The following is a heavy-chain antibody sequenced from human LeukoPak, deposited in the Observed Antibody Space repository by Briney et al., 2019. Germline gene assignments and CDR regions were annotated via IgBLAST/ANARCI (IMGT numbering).Heavy chain of an antibody. CDR2: ISSSSSYI. CDR1: GFTFSSYS. CDR3: ARRGGNDYGGYLMADFDY. V-gene: IGHV3-21*01. J-gene: IGHJ4*02. Sequence: GGSLRLSCSASGFTFSSYSMNWVRQAPGKGLEWVSSISSSSSYIYYADSGKGRFTTSRDNAKNSLYLQMNSLRAADTAVYSCARRGGNDYGGYLMADFDYWGQATLVTVSS. D-gene: IGHD4-17*01.